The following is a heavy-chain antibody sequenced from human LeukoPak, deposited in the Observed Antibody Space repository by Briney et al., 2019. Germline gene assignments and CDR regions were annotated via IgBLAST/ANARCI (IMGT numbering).Heavy chain of an antibody. CDR2: IIPIFGTA. V-gene: IGHV1-69*05. D-gene: IGHD3-22*01. Sequence: SVKVSCKPSGCTFSSYAISWVRQAPGQGLEWMGGIIPIFGTANYAQKFQGRVTITTDESTSTAYMELSSLRSEDTAVYYCARGPYDSSGYYYSFDHWGQGTLVTVSS. CDR1: GCTFSSYA. J-gene: IGHJ4*02. CDR3: ARGPYDSSGYYYSFDH.